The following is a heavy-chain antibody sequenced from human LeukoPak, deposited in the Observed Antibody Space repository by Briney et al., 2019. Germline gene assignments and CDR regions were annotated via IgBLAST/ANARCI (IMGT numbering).Heavy chain of an antibody. Sequence: PSETLSLTCTVSGGSISSSSYYWGWIRQPPGKGLEWIGSIYYSGSTYYNPSLKSRVTISVDTSKNQFSLKLSSVTAADTAVYYCASPDYGDYYFDYWGQGTLVTVSS. CDR2: IYYSGST. D-gene: IGHD4-17*01. CDR3: ASPDYGDYYFDY. CDR1: GGSISSSSYY. J-gene: IGHJ4*02. V-gene: IGHV4-39*07.